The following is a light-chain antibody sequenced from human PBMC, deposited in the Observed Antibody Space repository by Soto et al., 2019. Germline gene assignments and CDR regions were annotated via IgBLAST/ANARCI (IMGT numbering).Light chain of an antibody. CDR2: GAS. J-gene: IGKJ1*01. CDR3: QQYNKWWRT. Sequence: LVMAQSPAPLSISKGRKATVSCRGSERVSSSIAWYQQKPGQAPRLLIYGASTRATGIPAGVRGSGSGRAFTLGVRGLVCEDFAVYYCQQYNKWWRTLGQGTKVDI. V-gene: IGKV3-15*01. CDR1: ERVSSS.